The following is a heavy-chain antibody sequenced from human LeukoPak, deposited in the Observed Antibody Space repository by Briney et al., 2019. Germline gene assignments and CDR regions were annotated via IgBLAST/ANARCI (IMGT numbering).Heavy chain of an antibody. CDR3: AKDGARNYDFWSGYYRYFDY. Sequence: GGSLRLSCAASGFTFSSYAMSWVRQAPGKGLEWVSAISGSGGSTYYADSVKGRFTISRDNSKNTLYLQMNSLRAEDTAVYYCAKDGARNYDFWSGYYRYFDYWGQGTLVTVSS. D-gene: IGHD3-3*01. CDR2: ISGSGGST. J-gene: IGHJ4*02. CDR1: GFTFSSYA. V-gene: IGHV3-23*01.